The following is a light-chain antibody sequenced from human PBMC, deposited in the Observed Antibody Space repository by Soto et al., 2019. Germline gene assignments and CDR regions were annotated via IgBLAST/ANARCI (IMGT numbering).Light chain of an antibody. CDR2: GAS. Sequence: EIVMTQSPATLSVSPGERATLSCRASQSVSSNLVWYQQNPGQPPRLLIYGASTRATCIQAWISDSGSGTDFTLTISIVPSEYAAVYYYQQYNNWPTFGPGTKVDIK. J-gene: IGKJ3*01. V-gene: IGKV3-15*01. CDR1: QSVSSN. CDR3: QQYNNWPT.